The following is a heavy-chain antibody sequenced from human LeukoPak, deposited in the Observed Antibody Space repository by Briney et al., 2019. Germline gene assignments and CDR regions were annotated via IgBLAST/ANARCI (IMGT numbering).Heavy chain of an antibody. V-gene: IGHV1-69*13. Sequence: GASVKVSCKASGGTFNNYTINWVRQAPGQGLEWMGGIIPIFGTANYAQKFQGRVTITADESTSTAYMELSSLRSEDTAVYYCARGLTGDSYSIDYYYYMDVWGKGTTVTISS. CDR2: IIPIFGTA. CDR3: ARGLTGDSYSIDYYYYMDV. J-gene: IGHJ6*03. D-gene: IGHD7-27*01. CDR1: GGTFNNYT.